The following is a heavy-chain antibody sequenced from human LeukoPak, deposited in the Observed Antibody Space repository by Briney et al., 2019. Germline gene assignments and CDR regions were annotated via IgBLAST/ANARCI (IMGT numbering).Heavy chain of an antibody. CDR1: GFTFTRYV. D-gene: IGHD3-22*01. Sequence: GGSLRLSCVVSGFTFTRYVMSWVRQAPGKGLEWVSSVSESGSNRYYADSVKGRFSISRDNSKNMLYLQLGSLRTEDTATYYCANRHDSSGYFFNYWGLGTLVTVSS. J-gene: IGHJ4*02. CDR3: ANRHDSSGYFFNY. V-gene: IGHV3-23*01. CDR2: VSESGSNR.